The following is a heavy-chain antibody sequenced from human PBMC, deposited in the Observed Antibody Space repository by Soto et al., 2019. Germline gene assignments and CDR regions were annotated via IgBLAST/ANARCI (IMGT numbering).Heavy chain of an antibody. CDR2: ISAYNGNT. CDR3: ARPALSGYYLEYFDY. CDR1: GYTFTSYG. Sequence: ASVKVSCKASGYTFTSYGISWVRQAPGQGLEWMGWISAYNGNTNYAQKLQGRVTMTTDTSTSTAYMELRSLRSDDTAVYYCARPALSGYYLEYFDYWGQGTLVTV. V-gene: IGHV1-18*01. D-gene: IGHD3-22*01. J-gene: IGHJ4*02.